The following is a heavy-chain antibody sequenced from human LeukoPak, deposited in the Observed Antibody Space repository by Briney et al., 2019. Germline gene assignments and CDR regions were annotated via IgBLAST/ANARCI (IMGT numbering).Heavy chain of an antibody. CDR1: GGSISSYY. D-gene: IGHD5-18*01. J-gene: IGHJ4*02. CDR3: AGGRAAMVTPYFDY. V-gene: IGHV4-59*01. CDR2: IYYSGST. Sequence: SEALSLTCTVSGGSISSYYWSWIRQPPGKGREWIGYIYYSGSTNYNPSLKSRVTISVDTSKNQFSLKLSSVTAADTAVYYCAGGRAAMVTPYFDYWGQETLVTVSS.